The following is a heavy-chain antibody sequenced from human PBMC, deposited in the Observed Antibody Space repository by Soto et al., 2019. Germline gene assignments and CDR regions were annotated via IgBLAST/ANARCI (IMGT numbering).Heavy chain of an antibody. D-gene: IGHD3-3*01. CDR1: GYTFSGYG. Sequence: ASVNGSCKTAGYTFSGYGGGCVRHTHGQGLEWMGWISAYNGNTNYAQKLQGRVTMTTDTSTSTAYMELRSLRSDDTAVYYCARTEIRFLEWSVDAFDIWGQGTMVTVSS. CDR3: ARTEIRFLEWSVDAFDI. V-gene: IGHV1-18*01. CDR2: ISAYNGNT. J-gene: IGHJ3*02.